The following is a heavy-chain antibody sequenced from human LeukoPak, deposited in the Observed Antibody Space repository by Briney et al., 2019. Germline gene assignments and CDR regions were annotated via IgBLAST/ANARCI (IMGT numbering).Heavy chain of an antibody. D-gene: IGHD4-23*01. CDR2: IYYSGST. CDR3: ARWTTVVTGNYFDY. Sequence: SETLSLTCTVSGGSISSYYWSWIRQPPGKGLEWVAYIYYSGSTNYNPSLKSRVTISVDTSKNQFSLKLSSVSAADTDVYYCARWTTVVTGNYFDYWGQGTLVTVSS. J-gene: IGHJ4*02. CDR1: GGSISSYY. V-gene: IGHV4-59*01.